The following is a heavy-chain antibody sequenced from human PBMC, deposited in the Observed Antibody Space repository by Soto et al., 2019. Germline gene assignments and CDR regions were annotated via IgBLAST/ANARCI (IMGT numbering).Heavy chain of an antibody. Sequence: QVQLEQSGAEVKKPGSSVKVSCKASGGTFNSYAISWVRQVPGEGPEWMGGIIPNFGTVNYAQKFQGRVTIIADESTSSAYMELRSLRSDDTAVYYWARDLGLYVVTGMITDYSGMDVWGQGTAVTVSS. D-gene: IGHD3-16*01. CDR2: IIPNFGTV. J-gene: IGHJ6*02. CDR3: ARDLGLYVVTGMITDYSGMDV. CDR1: GGTFNSYA. V-gene: IGHV1-69*01.